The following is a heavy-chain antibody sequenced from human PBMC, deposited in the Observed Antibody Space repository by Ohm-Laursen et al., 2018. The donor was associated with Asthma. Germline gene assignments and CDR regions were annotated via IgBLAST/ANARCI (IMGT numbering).Heavy chain of an antibody. V-gene: IGHV3-30-3*01. J-gene: IGHJ4*02. Sequence: SLRLSCAASGFTFSSYAMHWVRQAPGKGLEWVAVISYDGSNKYYADSVKGRFTISRDNSKNTLYLQMNSLRAEDTAVYYCARFPGIAAAGTGYWGQGTLVTVSS. CDR3: ARFPGIAAAGTGY. CDR2: ISYDGSNK. CDR1: GFTFSSYA. D-gene: IGHD6-13*01.